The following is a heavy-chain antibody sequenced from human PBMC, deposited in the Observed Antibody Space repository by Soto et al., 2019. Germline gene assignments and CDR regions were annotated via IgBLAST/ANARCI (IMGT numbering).Heavy chain of an antibody. J-gene: IGHJ6*02. Sequence: QVQLVESGGGVVQPGRSLRLSCAASGFTFSSYGMHWVRQAPGKGLEWVAVISHDGSNKYYADSVKGRFTISRDNSKNTLYLKRNSLRAEDTAVYYCAKDRSTSFYYYYCMDVWGQGTTVTVSS. CDR1: GFTFSSYG. D-gene: IGHD2-2*01. CDR3: AKDRSTSFYYYYCMDV. V-gene: IGHV3-30*18. CDR2: ISHDGSNK.